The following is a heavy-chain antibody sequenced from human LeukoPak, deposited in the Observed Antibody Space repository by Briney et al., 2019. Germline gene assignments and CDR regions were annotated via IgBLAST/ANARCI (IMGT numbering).Heavy chain of an antibody. J-gene: IGHJ5*02. V-gene: IGHV6-1*01. D-gene: IGHD2-15*01. CDR1: GDSVSSNSAA. Sequence: SQSLSLTCAISGDSVSSNSAAWNWIRQSPSRGLEWLGRTYYRSKWYNDYAVCVKSRITINPDTSKNQFSRQLNSVTPEDAAVYYCARESWDIEGYNWFDPWGQGTLVTVSS. CDR2: TYYRSKWYN. CDR3: ARESWDIEGYNWFDP.